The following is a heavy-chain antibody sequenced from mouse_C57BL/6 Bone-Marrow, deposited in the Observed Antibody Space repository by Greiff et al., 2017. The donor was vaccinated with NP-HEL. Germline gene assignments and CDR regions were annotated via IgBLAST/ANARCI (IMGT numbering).Heavy chain of an antibody. Sequence: EVKLVESGAELVRPGASVKLSCTASGFNIKDDYMHWVKQRPEQGLEWIGWIDPENGDTEYASKFQGKATITADTSSNTAYLQLSSLTSEDTAVYYCTLYDGYSVDYWGQGTTLTVSS. D-gene: IGHD2-3*01. CDR1: GFNIKDDY. J-gene: IGHJ2*01. CDR2: IDPENGDT. V-gene: IGHV14-4*01. CDR3: TLYDGYSVDY.